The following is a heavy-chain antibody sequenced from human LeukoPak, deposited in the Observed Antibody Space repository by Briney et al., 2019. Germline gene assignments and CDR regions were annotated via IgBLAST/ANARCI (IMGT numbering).Heavy chain of an antibody. J-gene: IGHJ4*02. CDR2: ISSSSSYI. V-gene: IGHV3-21*01. D-gene: IGHD2-2*02. CDR3: ARDDSSSTSCYII. Sequence: PGGSLRLSCAASGFTFSSYSMNWVRQAPGKGLEWVSSISSSSSYIYYADSVKGRFTISRDNAKNSLYLQTNSLRAEDTAVYYCARDDSSSTSCYIIWGQGTLVTVSS. CDR1: GFTFSSYS.